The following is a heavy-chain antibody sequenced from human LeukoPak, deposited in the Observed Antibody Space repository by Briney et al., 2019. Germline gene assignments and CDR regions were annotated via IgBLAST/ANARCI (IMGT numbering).Heavy chain of an antibody. V-gene: IGHV3-11*01. CDR1: GFTFRDYY. D-gene: IGHD3-16*01. Sequence: PGGSLILSCAASGFTFRDYYMSWIRQAPGKGLEWISYITTSGSTIDYADSVKGRFTISRDNAKNSLYLQMNSLRAEDTAVYYCAKDDNYIRFLSWGQGTLVTVSS. J-gene: IGHJ5*02. CDR2: ITTSGSTI. CDR3: AKDDNYIRFLS.